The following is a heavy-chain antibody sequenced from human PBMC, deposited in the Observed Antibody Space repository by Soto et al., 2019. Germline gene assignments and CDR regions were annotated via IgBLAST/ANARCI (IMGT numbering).Heavy chain of an antibody. CDR2: INDIGGA. V-gene: IGHV4-34*01. CDR1: GGSFSDYY. CDR3: ARERVTVVVATRRGCFDP. J-gene: IGHJ5*02. Sequence: SETLSLTCAVYGGSFSDYYWTWLRQPPGKGLEWIGEINDIGGANYNPSLKSRVTISVDTSRKQFSLKLSSLTAADTAVYYCARERVTVVVATRRGCFDPWGQGXLVTVYS. D-gene: IGHD2-15*01.